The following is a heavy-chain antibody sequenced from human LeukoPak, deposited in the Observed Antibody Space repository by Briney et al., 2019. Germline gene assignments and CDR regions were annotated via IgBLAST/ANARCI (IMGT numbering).Heavy chain of an antibody. J-gene: IGHJ4*02. Sequence: PGGSLRLSCAASGFTFSSYSMNWVRQAPGKGLEWVSSISSSSSYIYYADSVKGRFTISRDNAKNSLYLQMNSLRAEDTAVYYCARDDRYCSSTSCPEDYWGQGTLVTVSS. CDR3: ARDDRYCSSTSCPEDY. CDR1: GFTFSSYS. V-gene: IGHV3-21*01. D-gene: IGHD2-2*01. CDR2: ISSSSSYI.